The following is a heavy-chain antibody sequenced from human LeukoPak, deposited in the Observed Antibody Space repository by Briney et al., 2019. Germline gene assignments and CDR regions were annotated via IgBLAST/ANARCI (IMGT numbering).Heavy chain of an antibody. D-gene: IGHD3-10*01. V-gene: IGHV3-48*04. CDR3: ARGFRGANDY. CDR1: GFTFNNYS. Sequence: GGSLKLSCAASGFTFNNYSMNWVRQAPGKGLEWVSYISSSGSTIYYADSVKGRFTISRDNAKNSLYLQMNSLRAEDTAVYYCARGFRGANDYWGQGTLVTVSS. CDR2: ISSSGSTI. J-gene: IGHJ4*02.